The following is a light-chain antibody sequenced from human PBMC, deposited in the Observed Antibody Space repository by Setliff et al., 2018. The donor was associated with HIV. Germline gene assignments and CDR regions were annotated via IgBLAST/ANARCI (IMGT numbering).Light chain of an antibody. CDR3: SSYTSSNTYV. CDR2: AVN. J-gene: IGLJ1*01. V-gene: IGLV2-14*03. CDR1: SSDVGGYNY. Sequence: QSALAQPASASGSPGQSITISCTGTSSDVGGYNYVSWYQQHPGKAPKVIIYAVNRRPSGISNRFSGSKSGNTASLTISGLQAEDEADYYCSSYTSSNTYVVGTGTKVTVL.